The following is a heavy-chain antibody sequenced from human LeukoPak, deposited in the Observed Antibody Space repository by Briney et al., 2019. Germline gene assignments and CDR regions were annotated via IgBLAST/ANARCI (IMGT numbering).Heavy chain of an antibody. CDR3: ARGYYDFWSGYYPLDY. V-gene: IGHV3-23*01. D-gene: IGHD3-3*01. CDR2: ISGSGGST. CDR1: GFTFSSYA. Sequence: GGSLRLSCAASGFTFSSYAMSWVRQAPGKGLEWVSAISGSGGSTYYADSVKGRFTISRDNTKNTLYLQMNSLRAEDTAVYYCARGYYDFWSGYYPLDYWGQGTLVTVSS. J-gene: IGHJ4*02.